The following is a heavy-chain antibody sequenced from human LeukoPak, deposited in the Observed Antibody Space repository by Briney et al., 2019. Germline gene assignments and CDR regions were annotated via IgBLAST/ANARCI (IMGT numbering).Heavy chain of an antibody. Sequence: SETLSLTCTVSGGSISSSSYYWGWLRQPPGKGLEWIGSIYYSGSTYYNPSLKSRVTISVDTSKNQFSLKLSSVTAADTAVYYCARDVADYYGSGSYRYFDYWGQGTLVTVSS. J-gene: IGHJ4*02. V-gene: IGHV4-39*07. CDR3: ARDVADYYGSGSYRYFDY. CDR2: IYYSGST. D-gene: IGHD3-10*01. CDR1: GGSISSSSYY.